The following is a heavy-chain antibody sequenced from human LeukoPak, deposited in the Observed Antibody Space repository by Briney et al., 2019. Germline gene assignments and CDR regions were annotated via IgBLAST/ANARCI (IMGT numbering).Heavy chain of an antibody. CDR2: IDHSGST. CDR1: GGSFSGYS. CDR3: ARVGSDYYFYMDV. J-gene: IGHJ6*03. Sequence: SETLSLTCAVHGGSFSGYSWSWIRQPPGMGLEWIGDIDHSGSTNYNPSLKSRVTVSLDTSKNQFSLKLTSVTAADTAVYYCARVGSDYYFYMDVWGKGTTVTVSS. D-gene: IGHD3-16*01. V-gene: IGHV4-34*01.